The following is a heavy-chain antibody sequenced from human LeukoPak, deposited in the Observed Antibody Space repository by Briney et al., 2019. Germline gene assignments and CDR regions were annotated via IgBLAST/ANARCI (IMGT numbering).Heavy chain of an antibody. J-gene: IGHJ4*02. V-gene: IGHV1-69*01. CDR3: ARSLGYCSSTSCVNFNFDY. D-gene: IGHD2-2*01. Sequence: SVKVSCKASGGTFSSYAISWVRQAPGQGLEWMGGIIPIFGTANYAQKFQGRVTITADESTSTAYMELSSLRSEDTAEYYCARSLGYCSSTSCVNFNFDYWGQGTLVTVSS. CDR2: IIPIFGTA. CDR1: GGTFSSYA.